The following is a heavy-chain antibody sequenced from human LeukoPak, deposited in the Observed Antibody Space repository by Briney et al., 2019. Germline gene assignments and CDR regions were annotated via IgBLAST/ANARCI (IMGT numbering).Heavy chain of an antibody. CDR3: ARGTMTTVTYYFDY. CDR1: GDSVSRKTAA. CDR2: TYFRSKWYN. V-gene: IGHV6-1*01. D-gene: IGHD4-17*01. Sequence: SQTLSLTCGISGDSVSRKTAAWNWIRQSPSRGLECLVRTYFRSKWYNDYAESVKSRISINPDTSKNQFSLQLNSVTPEDTAVYYCARGTMTTVTYYFDYWGQGTLVTVSS. J-gene: IGHJ4*02.